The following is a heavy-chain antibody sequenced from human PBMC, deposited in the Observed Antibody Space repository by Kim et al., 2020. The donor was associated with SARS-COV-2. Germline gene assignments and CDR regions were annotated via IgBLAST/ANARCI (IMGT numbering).Heavy chain of an antibody. CDR2: IYYSGST. V-gene: IGHV4-59*01. D-gene: IGHD2-15*01. J-gene: IGHJ4*02. CDR1: GGSISSYY. Sequence: SETLSLTCTVSGGSISSYYWSWIRQPPGKGLEWIGYIYYSGSTNYNPSLKSRVTISVDTSNNQFSLKLSSVTAADTAVYYCSRVVAEAGTFDFCGQGTRV. CDR3: SRVVAEAGTFDF.